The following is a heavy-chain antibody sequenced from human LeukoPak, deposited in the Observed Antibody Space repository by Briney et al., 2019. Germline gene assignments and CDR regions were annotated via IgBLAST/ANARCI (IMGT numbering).Heavy chain of an antibody. CDR3: ARVGGSSGYYFDY. J-gene: IGHJ4*02. CDR1: GGSFSGYY. D-gene: IGHD6-19*01. V-gene: IGHV4-34*01. CDR2: INHSGST. Sequence: SETLSLTCAVYGGSFSGYYWSWIRQPPGKGLEWIGEINHSGSTNYNPSLKSRVTISVDTSKNQFSLKLSSVTAADTAVYYCARVGGSSGYYFDYWGQGTLVTVSP.